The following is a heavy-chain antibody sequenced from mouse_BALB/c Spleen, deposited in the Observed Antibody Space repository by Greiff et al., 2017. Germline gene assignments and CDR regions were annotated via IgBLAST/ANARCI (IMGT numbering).Heavy chain of an antibody. CDR2: IDPANGNT. Sequence: VQLQQSGAELVKPGASVKLSCTASGFNIKDTYMHWVKQRPEQGLEWIGRIDPANGNTKYDPKFQGKATITADTSSNTAYLQLSSLTSEDTAVYYCASSHYYGSSSDYWGQGTTLTVSS. D-gene: IGHD1-1*01. J-gene: IGHJ2*01. V-gene: IGHV14-3*02. CDR1: GFNIKDTY. CDR3: ASSHYYGSSSDY.